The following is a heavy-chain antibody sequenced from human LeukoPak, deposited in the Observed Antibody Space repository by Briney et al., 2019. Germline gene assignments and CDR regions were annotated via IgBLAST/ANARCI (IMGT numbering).Heavy chain of an antibody. D-gene: IGHD3-3*01. Sequence: PSETLSLTCTVSGGSISSYYWSWIRQPPGKGLEWIGYIYYGGSTNYNPSLKSRVTISVDTSKNQFSLKLSSVTAADTAVYYCARGDYDFWSGRQGGWFDPWGQGTLVTVSS. CDR2: IYYGGST. J-gene: IGHJ5*02. CDR3: ARGDYDFWSGRQGGWFDP. V-gene: IGHV4-59*01. CDR1: GGSISSYY.